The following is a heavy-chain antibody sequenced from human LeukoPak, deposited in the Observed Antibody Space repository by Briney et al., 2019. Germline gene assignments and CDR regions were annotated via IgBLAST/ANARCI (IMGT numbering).Heavy chain of an antibody. CDR3: ARVGDYVSFYYYYMDV. D-gene: IGHD4-17*01. CDR1: GGSISSYF. J-gene: IGHJ6*03. CDR2: VYHSGST. Sequence: SETLSLTCTVSGGSISSYFWSWIRQPPGKGLEWIGYVYHSGSTNYNPSLMSRVTISIDTSKNQFSLKLSSVTAADTAVYYCARVGDYVSFYYYYMDVWGKGTTVTVSS. V-gene: IGHV4-59*01.